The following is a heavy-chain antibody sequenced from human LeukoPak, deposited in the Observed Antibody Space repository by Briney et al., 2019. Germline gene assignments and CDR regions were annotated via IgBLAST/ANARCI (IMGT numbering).Heavy chain of an antibody. CDR1: GFTFSSYW. CDR2: IKQDGSEK. V-gene: IGHV3-7*01. Sequence: PGGSLRLSCAASGFTFSSYWMTWVRQAPGKGLEWVANIKQDGSEKYYVDSVKGRFTISRDNAKNSLYLQMNSLRAEDTAVYYCARDRTPYYDSSGSHSGYFDYWGQGTLVTVSS. D-gene: IGHD3-22*01. CDR3: ARDRTPYYDSSGSHSGYFDY. J-gene: IGHJ4*02.